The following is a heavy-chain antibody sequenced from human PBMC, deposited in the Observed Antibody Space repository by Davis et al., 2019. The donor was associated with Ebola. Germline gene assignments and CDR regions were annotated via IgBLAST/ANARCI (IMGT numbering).Heavy chain of an antibody. V-gene: IGHV1-18*01. CDR3: ATRTHTNSDLDS. CDR2: LNHRNGAA. D-gene: IGHD1-14*01. J-gene: IGHJ4*02. CDR1: GYTFNSYG. Sequence: ASVKVSCKASGYTFNSYGVSWVRQAPGQGPEWMAWLNHRNGAANFAQRFQGRVTLTRDTYITTSYMELSGLRSDDTAIYYCATRTHTNSDLDSWGQGTLVSVSS.